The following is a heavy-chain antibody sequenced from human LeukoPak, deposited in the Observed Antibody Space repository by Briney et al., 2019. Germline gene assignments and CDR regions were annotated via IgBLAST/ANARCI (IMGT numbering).Heavy chain of an antibody. CDR1: GGSFSVYY. CDR3: ARGQRDSSGWSRYYYYYYGMDV. J-gene: IGHJ6*02. V-gene: IGHV4-34*01. D-gene: IGHD6-19*01. Sequence: SETLSLTCAVYGGSFSVYYWSWIRQPPGKGLEWIGEINHSGSTNYNPSLKSRVTISVDTSKNQFSLKLSSVTAADTAVYYCARGQRDSSGWSRYYYYYYGMDVWGQGTTVTVSS. CDR2: INHSGST.